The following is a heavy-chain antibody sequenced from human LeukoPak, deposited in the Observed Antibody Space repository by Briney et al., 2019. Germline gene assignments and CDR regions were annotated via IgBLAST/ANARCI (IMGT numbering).Heavy chain of an antibody. V-gene: IGHV4-34*01. D-gene: IGHD2-2*01. CDR3: AAGCSSTSCFWFYYTDV. CDR2: INHSGST. Sequence: SETLSLTCAVYGGSFSGFYWSWIRQPPGRGLEWIGEINHSGSTNCNPSLKSRLTISVDTSKNQFSLKLSSVTAADTAVYYCAAGCSSTSCFWFYYTDVWAKGTTVTVSS. J-gene: IGHJ6*03. CDR1: GGSFSGFY.